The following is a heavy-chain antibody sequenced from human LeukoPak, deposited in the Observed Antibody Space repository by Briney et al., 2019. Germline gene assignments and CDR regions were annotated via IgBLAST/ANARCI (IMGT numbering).Heavy chain of an antibody. J-gene: IGHJ4*02. CDR1: GGSITSYS. CDR2: VSHSGTT. Sequence: SETLSPTCVVSGGSITSYSYSWIRQSPGKGLEWIGFVSHSGTTNYNPSLESRVTISVDTSKNQLSLTLTSVTAADTAVYYCARDRGGSLLGAWGQGTLVTVSS. V-gene: IGHV4-59*01. CDR3: ARDRGGSLLGA. D-gene: IGHD1-26*01.